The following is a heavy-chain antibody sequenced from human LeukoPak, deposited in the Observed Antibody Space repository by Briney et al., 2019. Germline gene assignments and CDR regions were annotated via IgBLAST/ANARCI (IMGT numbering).Heavy chain of an antibody. CDR3: AKDRSGLQSVS. D-gene: IGHD4-11*01. Sequence: GGSLRLSCAASGSTFSSYGFHWVRQAPGKGLEWVAVISNDGSSKYYADSVKDRFTISRDNSKNTLYLQMSSLRAEDTAVYYCAKDRSGLQSVSWGQGTLVTVSS. J-gene: IGHJ4*02. CDR1: GSTFSSYG. V-gene: IGHV3-30*18. CDR2: ISNDGSSK.